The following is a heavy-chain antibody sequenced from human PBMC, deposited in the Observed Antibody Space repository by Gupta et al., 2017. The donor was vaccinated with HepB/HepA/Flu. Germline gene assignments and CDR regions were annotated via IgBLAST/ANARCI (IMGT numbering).Heavy chain of an antibody. Sequence: EVQLVESGGGLVKPGGSLRLSCEASGFYFSTAWMNWDRQAPGQGLEWVGRIKSRAVGGTLEYAAPVKGRFTISRDDSKNMLFLQMNSLKAEDTALYYCTTTVSYSSSSNWGQGTLVTVSS. D-gene: IGHD6-6*01. CDR3: TTTVSYSSSSN. CDR2: IKSRAVGGTL. V-gene: IGHV3-15*01. CDR1: GFYFSTAW. J-gene: IGHJ4*02.